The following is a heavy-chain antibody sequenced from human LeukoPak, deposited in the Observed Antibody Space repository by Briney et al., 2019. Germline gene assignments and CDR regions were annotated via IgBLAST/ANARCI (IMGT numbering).Heavy chain of an antibody. D-gene: IGHD2-2*01. CDR1: GYTFTGYY. J-gene: IGHJ3*02. CDR2: INPNSGGT. CDR3: ARVVVPSSAAFDI. V-gene: IGHV1-2*02. Sequence: GASVKVSCKASGYTFTGYYMHWVRQAPGQGLEWMGWINPNSGGTNYAQKFQGRVTMTRDTSTSTVYMELSSLRSEDTAVYYCARVVVPSSAAFDIWGQGTMVTVSS.